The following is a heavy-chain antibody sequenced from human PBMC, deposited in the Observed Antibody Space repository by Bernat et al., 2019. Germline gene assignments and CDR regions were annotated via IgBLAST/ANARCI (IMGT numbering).Heavy chain of an antibody. CDR3: AKDGGSYYVDDY. D-gene: IGHD1-26*01. Sequence: QVQLVESGGGVVQPGGSLRLSCAASGFTFSSSGMHWVRQAPGKGLEWVAFIRYDGSNKYYADSVKGRFTISRDNSKNTLYLQMNSLRAEDTAVYYCAKDGGSYYVDDYWGQGTLVTVSS. V-gene: IGHV3-30*02. CDR2: IRYDGSNK. CDR1: GFTFSSSG. J-gene: IGHJ4*02.